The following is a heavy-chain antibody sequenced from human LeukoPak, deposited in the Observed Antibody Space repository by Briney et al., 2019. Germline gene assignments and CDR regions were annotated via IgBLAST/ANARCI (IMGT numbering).Heavy chain of an antibody. J-gene: IGHJ4*02. D-gene: IGHD3-22*01. Sequence: GGSLRLSCTAAGFTVSNNYVSWTRQAPGKGLEWVSVIYSGGSTEYIGSVKGRFTISRDNSKNTVYLQMNNLRAEDMAVYYCARSPYDSVFRWGQGTLVTVSS. CDR2: IYSGGST. CDR3: ARSPYDSVFR. V-gene: IGHV3-53*01. CDR1: GFTVSNNY.